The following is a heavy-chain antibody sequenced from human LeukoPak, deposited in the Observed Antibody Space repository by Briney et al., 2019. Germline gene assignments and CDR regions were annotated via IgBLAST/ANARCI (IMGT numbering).Heavy chain of an antibody. J-gene: IGHJ4*02. CDR2: IYYSGST. Sequence: PSETLSLTCTVSGGSISSSSYYWGWIRQPPGKGLEWIGSIYYSGSTYYNPSLKSRVTISVDTSKNQFSLKLSSVTAADTAVYHCARIEAVAATPYYFDYWGQGTLVTVSS. V-gene: IGHV4-39*01. CDR1: GGSISSSSYY. D-gene: IGHD2-15*01. CDR3: ARIEAVAATPYYFDY.